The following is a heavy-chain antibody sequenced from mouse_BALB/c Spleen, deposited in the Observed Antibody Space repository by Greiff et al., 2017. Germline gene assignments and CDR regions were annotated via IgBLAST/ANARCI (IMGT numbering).Heavy chain of an antibody. CDR1: GFTFSSYA. D-gene: IGHD2-3*01. CDR2: ISSGGSYT. CDR3: ARADGYYRYWYFDV. Sequence: EVKVVESGGGLVKPGGSLKLSCAASGFTFSSYAMSWVRQSPEKRLEWVAEISSGGSYTYYPDTVTGRFTISRDNAKNTLYLEMSSLRSEDTAMYYCARADGYYRYWYFDVWGAGTTVTVSS. J-gene: IGHJ1*01. V-gene: IGHV5-9-4*01.